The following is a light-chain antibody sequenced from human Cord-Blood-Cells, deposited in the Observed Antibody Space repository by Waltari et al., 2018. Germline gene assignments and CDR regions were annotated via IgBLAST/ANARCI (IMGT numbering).Light chain of an antibody. Sequence: QLVLTQSPSASASLGASVTLTCPLSSGPSSYDIACHQQQPEKGPRYLMKLNSAGSHSKGDGIPARFSGSSSGAVRYLTISSLQSEDEADYYCQTWGTGIQVFGGGTKLTVL. V-gene: IGLV4-69*01. CDR2: LNSAGSH. CDR1: SGPSSYD. CDR3: QTWGTGIQV. J-gene: IGLJ3*02.